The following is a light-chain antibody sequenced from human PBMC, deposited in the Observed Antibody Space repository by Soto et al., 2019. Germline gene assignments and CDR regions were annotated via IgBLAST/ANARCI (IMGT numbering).Light chain of an antibody. CDR2: DVN. CDR3: SSYTSSSTRVG. V-gene: IGLV2-14*01. J-gene: IGLJ2*01. Sequence: QSALTQPASVSGSPGQSITISCTGTSIDVGRYNYVSWYQQHPGKAPKLMIYDVNNRPSGVSNRFSGYKSGNTASLTISGLQAEDEADYYCSSYTSSSTRVGFGGGTKVTVL. CDR1: SIDVGRYNY.